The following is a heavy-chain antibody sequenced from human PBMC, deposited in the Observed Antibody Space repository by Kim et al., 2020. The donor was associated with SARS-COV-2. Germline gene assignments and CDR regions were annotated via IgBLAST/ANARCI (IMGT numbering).Heavy chain of an antibody. D-gene: IGHD6-13*01. Sequence: GGSLRLSCAASGFTFSSYEMNWVRQAPGKGLEWVSYISSSGSTIYYADSVKGRFTISRDNAKNSLYLQMNSLRAEDTAVYYCARDLPYSSSWYPTDYYYYGMDVWGQGTTVTVSS. V-gene: IGHV3-48*03. CDR1: GFTFSSYE. CDR3: ARDLPYSSSWYPTDYYYYGMDV. CDR2: ISSSGSTI. J-gene: IGHJ6*02.